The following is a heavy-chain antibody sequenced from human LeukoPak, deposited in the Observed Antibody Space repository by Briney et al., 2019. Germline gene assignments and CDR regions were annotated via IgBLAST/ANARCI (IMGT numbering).Heavy chain of an antibody. V-gene: IGHV3-30*04. Sequence: PGGSLRLSCAASGFNFSNYALHWVRQAPGKGLEWVTILSYDGSQTYYADSVKGRFTISRDNSKNTLFLQMNSPGSEDTAIYYCARVGRAYDFWDYLDYWGQGTPVTVSS. D-gene: IGHD3-3*01. CDR3: ARVGRAYDFWDYLDY. J-gene: IGHJ4*02. CDR1: GFNFSNYA. CDR2: LSYDGSQT.